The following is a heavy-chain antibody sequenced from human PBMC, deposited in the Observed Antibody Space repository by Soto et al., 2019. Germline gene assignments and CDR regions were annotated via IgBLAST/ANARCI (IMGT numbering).Heavy chain of an antibody. J-gene: IGHJ6*02. CDR1: GGSISSSSYY. Sequence: SEILSLTCTVSGGSISSSSYYWGWIRQPPGKGLEWIGSIYYSGSTYYNPSLKSRVTISVDTSKNQFSLKLSSVTAADTAVYYCERIPEYYYYGMDVWGQGTMVTVSS. CDR3: ERIPEYYYYGMDV. V-gene: IGHV4-39*01. CDR2: IYYSGST.